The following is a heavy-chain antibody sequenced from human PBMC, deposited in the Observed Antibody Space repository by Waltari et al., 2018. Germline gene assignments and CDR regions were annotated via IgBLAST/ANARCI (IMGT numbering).Heavy chain of an antibody. V-gene: IGHV3-48*04. Sequence: EVQLVESGGGLVQPGGSLRLSCAASGFTFSSYSMNWVRQAPGKGLEWVSYISSSSSTIYYADSVKGRFTISRDNAKNSLYLQMNSLRAEDTAVYYCARGWRDYDFWSGYYYGTNDAFDIWGQGTMVIVSS. CDR3: ARGWRDYDFWSGYYYGTNDAFDI. CDR1: GFTFSSYS. J-gene: IGHJ3*02. D-gene: IGHD3-3*01. CDR2: ISSSSSTI.